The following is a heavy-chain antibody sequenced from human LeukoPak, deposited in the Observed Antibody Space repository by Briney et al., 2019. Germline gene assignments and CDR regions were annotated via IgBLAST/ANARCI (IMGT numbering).Heavy chain of an antibody. J-gene: IGHJ4*02. V-gene: IGHV3-23*01. Sequence: GGSLRLSCAASGFTFSSYAMSWVRQAPGKGLEWVSAISGSGGSTYYADSVKGRFTISRDNAKNSLYLQMNSLRAEDTAVYYCARDPRWPVTTWYFDYWGQGTLVTVSS. CDR2: ISGSGGST. D-gene: IGHD4-17*01. CDR1: GFTFSSYA. CDR3: ARDPRWPVTTWYFDY.